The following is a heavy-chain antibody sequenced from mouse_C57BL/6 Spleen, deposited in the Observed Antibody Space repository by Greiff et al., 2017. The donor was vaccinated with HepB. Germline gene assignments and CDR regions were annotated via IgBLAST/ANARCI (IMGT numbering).Heavy chain of an antibody. CDR3: ARGEVTTVVAKGFAY. D-gene: IGHD1-1*01. J-gene: IGHJ3*01. V-gene: IGHV1-69*01. CDR2: LDPSDSYT. Sequence: VQLQQPGAELVMPGASVKLSCKASGYTFTSYWMHWVKQRPGQGLEWIGELDPSDSYTNYNQKFKGKSTLTVDKSSSTAYMQLSSLTSEDSAVYYCARGEVTTVVAKGFAYWGQGTLVTVSA. CDR1: GYTFTSYW.